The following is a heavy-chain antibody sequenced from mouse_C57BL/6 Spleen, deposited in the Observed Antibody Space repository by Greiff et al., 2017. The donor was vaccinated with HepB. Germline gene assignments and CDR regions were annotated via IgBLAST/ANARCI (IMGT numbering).Heavy chain of an antibody. J-gene: IGHJ3*01. CDR2: IHPNSGST. Sequence: QVQLKQPGAELVKPGASVKLSCKASGYTFTSYWMHWVKQRPGQGLEWIGMIHPNSGSTNYNEKFKSKATLTVDKSSSTAYMQLSSLTSEDSAVYYCARDYYGFSWFAYWGQGTLVTVSA. V-gene: IGHV1-64*01. CDR3: ARDYYGFSWFAY. D-gene: IGHD1-1*01. CDR1: GYTFTSYW.